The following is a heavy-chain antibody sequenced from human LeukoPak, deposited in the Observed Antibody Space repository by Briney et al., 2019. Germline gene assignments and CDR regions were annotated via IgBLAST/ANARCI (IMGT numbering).Heavy chain of an antibody. CDR2: ISSTGVYT. CDR1: GFTFSDYY. J-gene: IGHJ4*02. V-gene: IGHV3-11*06. CDR3: ARARVNFWSGSYHVTAPADY. D-gene: IGHD3-3*01. Sequence: GGSLRLPCAASGFTFSDYYMTWIRQAPGKGLEWVSYISSTGVYTNYADSVKGRFTISRDNAKNSLYLQVNSLRAEDTAEYYCARARVNFWSGSYHVTAPADYWGQGTLVTVSS.